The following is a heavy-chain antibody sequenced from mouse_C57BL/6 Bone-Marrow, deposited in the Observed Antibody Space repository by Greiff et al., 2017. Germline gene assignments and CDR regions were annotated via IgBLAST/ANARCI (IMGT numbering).Heavy chain of an antibody. D-gene: IGHD1-1*01. CDR1: GFNIKDDY. Sequence: VQLQQSGAELVRPGASVKLSCTASGFNIKDDYMHWVKQRPEQGLEWIGWIDPENGDTAYASKFQGKATITADTSSNTAYLQLSSLTSEDTAVYYCTPTVVAKGGDWGQGTTLTVSS. J-gene: IGHJ2*01. CDR3: TPTVVAKGGD. CDR2: IDPENGDT. V-gene: IGHV14-4*01.